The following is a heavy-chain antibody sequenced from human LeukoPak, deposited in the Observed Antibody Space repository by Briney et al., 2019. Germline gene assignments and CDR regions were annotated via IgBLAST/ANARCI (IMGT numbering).Heavy chain of an antibody. CDR2: ISAGSGST. Sequence: GGPLRLSCAASGFTFSTYAMSWVRQAPGKGLEWVSAISAGSGSTYYADSVKGRFTISRDNAKNSLYLQMNSLRAEDTAVYYCARDLGSSSWYGYWGQGTLVTVSS. V-gene: IGHV3-23*01. J-gene: IGHJ4*02. CDR1: GFTFSTYA. D-gene: IGHD6-13*01. CDR3: ARDLGSSSWYGY.